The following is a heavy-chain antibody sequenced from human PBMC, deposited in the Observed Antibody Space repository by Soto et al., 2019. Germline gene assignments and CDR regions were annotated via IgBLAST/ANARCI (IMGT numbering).Heavy chain of an antibody. V-gene: IGHV4-61*01. CDR3: ATFVSTGRGRWFDP. CDR2: IFYSGST. D-gene: IGHD3-16*01. CDR1: GASVATGTYY. Sequence: QVQLQESGPGLVKPSETLSLTCTVSGASVATGTYYWSWIRQPPGKGLEWMGYIFYSGSTNYNPSLKSRVTMLVDTSKSQFSLNLKSVTAEDTAVYYCATFVSTGRGRWFDPWGQGTLVTVSS. J-gene: IGHJ5*02.